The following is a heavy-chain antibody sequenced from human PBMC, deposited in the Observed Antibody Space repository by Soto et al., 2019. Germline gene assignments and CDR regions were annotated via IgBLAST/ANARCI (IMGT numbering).Heavy chain of an antibody. D-gene: IGHD2-21*02. Sequence: SETLSLTCTVSGVSISSYYWSWIRQPPGKGLEWIGYIYYSGSTNYNPSLKSRVTISVDTSKNQFSLKLSSVTAADTAVYYCARAAYLYCGGDCFRAFDIWGQGTMVTVSS. J-gene: IGHJ3*02. CDR2: IYYSGST. CDR3: ARAAYLYCGGDCFRAFDI. CDR1: GVSISSYY. V-gene: IGHV4-59*01.